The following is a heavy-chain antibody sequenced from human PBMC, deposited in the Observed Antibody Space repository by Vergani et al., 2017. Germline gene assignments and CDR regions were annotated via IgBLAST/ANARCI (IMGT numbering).Heavy chain of an antibody. V-gene: IGHV3-23*04. Sequence: EVQLGDSGGGLAQPGGSLRLSCVASGFTFSSNAMSWVRQAPGKGLEWVSGIGGDGNTHYPDSVKGRFTISRDNSKNTLYLQMNSLRAEDTAIYYCAKDILRWAFDYWGQGTLVTVSS. CDR3: AKDILRWAFDY. D-gene: IGHD4-23*01. CDR2: IGGDGNT. CDR1: GFTFSSNA. J-gene: IGHJ4*02.